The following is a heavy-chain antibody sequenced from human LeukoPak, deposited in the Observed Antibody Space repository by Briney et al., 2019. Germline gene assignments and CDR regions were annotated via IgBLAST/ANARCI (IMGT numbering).Heavy chain of an antibody. CDR2: ISSSSSYI. V-gene: IGHV3-21*01. J-gene: IGHJ4*02. CDR3: ARDRITVTTFDY. Sequence: GGSLRLSCAASRFTFSTYTMNWVRQAPGKGLEWVSSISSSSSYIYYADSVKGRFTISRDNAKNSLYLQMNTLRAEDTAVYYCARDRITVTTFDYWGQGTLVTVSS. CDR1: RFTFSTYT. D-gene: IGHD4-17*01.